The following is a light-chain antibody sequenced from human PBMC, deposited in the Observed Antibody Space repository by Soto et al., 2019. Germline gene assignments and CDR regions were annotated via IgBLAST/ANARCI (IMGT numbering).Light chain of an antibody. CDR1: RNDVGSFL. V-gene: IGLV2-23*01. CDR2: EAD. CDR3: CSYAGSSTFV. Sequence: QSVLAQPASVSGSPGQSITISCTGTRNDVGSFLVSCYQQYLGQAPKLILYEADKRPSGISNRFSGSKSGDTASLTISGLQAEDEADYFCCSYAGSSTFVFGTGTKVTVL. J-gene: IGLJ1*01.